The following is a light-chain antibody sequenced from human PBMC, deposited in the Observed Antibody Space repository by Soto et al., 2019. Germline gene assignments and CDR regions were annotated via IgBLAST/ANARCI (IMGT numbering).Light chain of an antibody. Sequence: QSVLTQPPSASGTPGQRVTISCSGSSSNIGSNYVYWYQQFPGTAPKLLIFRNNQRPSGVPDRISGSKSGTSASLAISGLRFEDEADYYCAAWDDSLSSAVFGGGTQLTVL. CDR2: RNN. CDR1: SSNIGSNY. J-gene: IGLJ7*01. CDR3: AAWDDSLSSAV. V-gene: IGLV1-47*01.